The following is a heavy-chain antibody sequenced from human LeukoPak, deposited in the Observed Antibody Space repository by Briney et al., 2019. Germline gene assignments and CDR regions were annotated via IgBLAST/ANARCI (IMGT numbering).Heavy chain of an antibody. CDR1: GYLVTGYY. CDR2: SNSNRGGT. Sequence: ASVKLSCKASGYLVTGYYVHWVRQAAGQGLEWMGWSNSNRGGTNYAQKFPGRVSVTRDTSNSTVYMELRRLRYGDTAVYYCARDLATVATPYFVSWGQGTLVTVSS. CDR3: ARDLATVATPYFVS. V-gene: IGHV1-2*02. D-gene: IGHD4-23*01. J-gene: IGHJ4*02.